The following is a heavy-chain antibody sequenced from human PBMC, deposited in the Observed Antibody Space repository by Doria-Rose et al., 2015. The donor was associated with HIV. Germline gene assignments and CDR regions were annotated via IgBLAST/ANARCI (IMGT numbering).Heavy chain of an antibody. Sequence: AFYCGSFSNYYWTCIRQPPGKGLEWIGEINHSGSTNYNPSLKSRVTISVDTSKNQFSLKLSSVTAADMAVYYCARSFTMVQGVTNWFDPWGQGTLVTVSS. CDR1: CGSFSNYY. D-gene: IGHD3-10*01. CDR3: ARSFTMVQGVTNWFDP. V-gene: IGHV4-34*01. J-gene: IGHJ5*02. CDR2: INHSGST.